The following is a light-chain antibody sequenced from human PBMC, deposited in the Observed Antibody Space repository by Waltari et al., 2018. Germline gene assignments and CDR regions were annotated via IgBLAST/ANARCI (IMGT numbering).Light chain of an antibody. Sequence: QSALTQPASVSGSPGQSIPIPCTGTNSDVGSYDFVSWYQQYPGKAPKLMIYEVTKRPSGVSSRFSGSKSGNTASLTISGLQAEDEADYYCSSYAGSDIVVFGGGSKLTVL. V-gene: IGLV2-23*02. CDR2: EVT. J-gene: IGLJ2*01. CDR1: NSDVGSYDF. CDR3: SSYAGSDIVV.